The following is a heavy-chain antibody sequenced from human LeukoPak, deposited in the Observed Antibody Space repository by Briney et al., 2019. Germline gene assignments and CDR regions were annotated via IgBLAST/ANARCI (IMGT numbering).Heavy chain of an antibody. CDR3: ANPAYYSDSGSFPTQYYFDY. D-gene: IGHD3-10*01. CDR1: GFTFSSYA. V-gene: IGHV3-23*01. J-gene: IGHJ4*02. Sequence: TGGSLRLSCAASGFTFSSYAMSWVRQAPGKWLEWVSAISGSGGSTYYADSVKGRFTISRDNSKNTLYLQMSSLRADDTALFYCANPAYYSDSGSFPTQYYFDYWGQGTLVTVSS. CDR2: ISGSGGST.